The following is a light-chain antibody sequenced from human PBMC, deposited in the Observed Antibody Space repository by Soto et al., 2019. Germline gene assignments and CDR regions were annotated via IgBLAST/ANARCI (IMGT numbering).Light chain of an antibody. CDR2: TAT. CDR1: QGISQY. V-gene: IGKV1-9*01. J-gene: IGKJ4*01. Sequence: IQLTQSPSILSASVGDRVTIACRASQGISQYVAWYQQKQGKAPKLLIYTATVLQGGVPSRFSGTGYGTEFILTISSLQPEDFATYYCQQVNSYPLTFGGGTKVDIK. CDR3: QQVNSYPLT.